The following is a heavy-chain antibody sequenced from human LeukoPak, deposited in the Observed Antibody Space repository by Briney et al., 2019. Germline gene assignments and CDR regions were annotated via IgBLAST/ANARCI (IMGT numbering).Heavy chain of an antibody. CDR2: ISGSGGST. D-gene: IGHD5-24*01. Sequence: GGSLRLSCATSGFTFMNYAMSWVRQAPGKGLEWVSGISGSGGSTYYADSVKGRFTISRDNSKNTLYLQMNSLRAEDTAVYYCAKSGYNRFDYWGQGTLVTVSS. CDR1: GFTFMNYA. J-gene: IGHJ4*02. CDR3: AKSGYNRFDY. V-gene: IGHV3-23*01.